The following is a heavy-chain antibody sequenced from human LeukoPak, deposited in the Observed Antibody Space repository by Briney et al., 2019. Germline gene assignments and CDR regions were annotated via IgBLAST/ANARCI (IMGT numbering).Heavy chain of an antibody. CDR2: ISGSGGST. D-gene: IGHD3-22*01. Sequence: GGSLRLSCAASGFTFSSYAMSWVRQAPGKGLEWVSAISGSGGSTYYADSVKGRFTIPRDNSKNTLYLQMNSLRAEDTAVYYCAKDRRVVVINTIDYWGQGTLVTVSS. J-gene: IGHJ4*02. CDR1: GFTFSSYA. CDR3: AKDRRVVVINTIDY. V-gene: IGHV3-23*01.